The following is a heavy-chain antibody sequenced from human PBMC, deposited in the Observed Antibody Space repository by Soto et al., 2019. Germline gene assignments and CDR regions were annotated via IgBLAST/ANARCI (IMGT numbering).Heavy chain of an antibody. D-gene: IGHD3-16*01. CDR3: ARARGVDS. V-gene: IGHV3-7*03. Sequence: PVGSLRLSCAVSGFTFSNHWMNWVRQAPGKGLEWVANIKADGSEKYYVDSVKGRFTISRESAKNSLYLQMNSLRAEDTAVYYCARARGVDSWGQGTLVTVSS. CDR1: GFTFSNHW. CDR2: IKADGSEK. J-gene: IGHJ5*01.